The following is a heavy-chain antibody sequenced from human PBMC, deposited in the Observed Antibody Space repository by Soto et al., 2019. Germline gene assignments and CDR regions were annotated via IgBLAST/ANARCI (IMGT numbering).Heavy chain of an antibody. D-gene: IGHD1-7*01. CDR1: GYNFTNYW. CDR2: IYPGDSDT. J-gene: IGHJ6*02. V-gene: IGHV5-51*01. CDR3: ARQEGTTALFYYGLDV. Sequence: GESLKISCKGSGYNFTNYWIGWVRQMPGKGLEWMGIIYPGDSDTRYRPSFQGQVTISADKSISAAYLQWSSLKTSDTAIYYCARQEGTTALFYYGLDVWGQGTMVTVSS.